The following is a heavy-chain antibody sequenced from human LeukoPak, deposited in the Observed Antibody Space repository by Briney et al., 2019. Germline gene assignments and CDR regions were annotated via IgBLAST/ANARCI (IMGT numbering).Heavy chain of an antibody. Sequence: GGPLRLSVAASGFTSSSYEMTGFRQAQGKGLEWVSYISSSGSTIYYADSVKGRFTISRDNAKNSLYLQMNSLRAEDTAVYYCAELGITMIGGVWGKGTTVTISS. D-gene: IGHD3-10*02. V-gene: IGHV3-48*03. J-gene: IGHJ6*04. CDR1: GFTSSSYE. CDR3: AELGITMIGGV. CDR2: ISSSGSTI.